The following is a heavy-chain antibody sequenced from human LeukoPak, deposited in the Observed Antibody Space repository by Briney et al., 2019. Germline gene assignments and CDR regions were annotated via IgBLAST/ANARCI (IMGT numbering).Heavy chain of an antibody. D-gene: IGHD5-18*01. CDR1: GGSISGYY. CDR3: AGGAAGYSCG. Sequence: SETLSLTCTVSGGSISGYYWSWIRQPPGKGLEWIGHIYYSGSTNYNPSLKSRVTISIDTSKNQFSLRLSSVTAADTAVYYCAGGAAGYSCGWGQGTLVTVSS. CDR2: IYYSGST. V-gene: IGHV4-59*01. J-gene: IGHJ4*02.